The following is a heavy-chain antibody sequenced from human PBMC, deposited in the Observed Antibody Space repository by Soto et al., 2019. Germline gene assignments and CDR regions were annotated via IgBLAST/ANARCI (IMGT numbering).Heavy chain of an antibody. CDR2: IYYRGST. D-gene: IGHD2-15*01. J-gene: IGHJ6*02. CDR1: GDSISGYY. Sequence: SETLSLTCTVSGDSISGYYWSWIRQAPGKGLEYIGYIYYRGSTNYNPSLKSRVTMSVDTSKNQFSLKVNSVTAADTAVYFCARQKLLPFYYALDAWGQGTTVTVSS. CDR3: ARQKLLPFYYALDA. V-gene: IGHV4-59*01.